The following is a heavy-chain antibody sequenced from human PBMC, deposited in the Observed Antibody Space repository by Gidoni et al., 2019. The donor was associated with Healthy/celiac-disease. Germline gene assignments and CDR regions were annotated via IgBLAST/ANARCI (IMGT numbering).Heavy chain of an antibody. Sequence: QVQLQESGPGLVKPSETLSLTCTVSGGSISSYYWSWIRQPPGKGLEWIGYIYYSGSTHYNPSLKSRVTISVDTSKNQFSLKLSSVTAADTAVYYCARRDYYDSSGGFDPWGQGTLVTVSS. CDR3: ARRDYYDSSGGFDP. CDR1: GGSISSYY. J-gene: IGHJ5*02. V-gene: IGHV4-59*08. D-gene: IGHD3-22*01. CDR2: IYYSGST.